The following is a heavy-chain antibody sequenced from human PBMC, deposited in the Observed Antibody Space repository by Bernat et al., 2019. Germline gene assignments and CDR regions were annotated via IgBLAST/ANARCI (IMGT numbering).Heavy chain of an antibody. CDR1: GFIFSSSA. V-gene: IGHV3-48*01. J-gene: IGHJ5*02. D-gene: IGHD2-15*01. Sequence: EVQLVESGGALVQPGGSLRLSCAASGFIFSSSAMNWVRQAPGKGLEWVSYIGTSSSIIYYADSVKGRFTISRDNAKNSLYLQMNSLRAEDTAVYYCAREYCSGNICHTWGQGTLVTVSS. CDR3: AREYCSGNICHT. CDR2: IGTSSSII.